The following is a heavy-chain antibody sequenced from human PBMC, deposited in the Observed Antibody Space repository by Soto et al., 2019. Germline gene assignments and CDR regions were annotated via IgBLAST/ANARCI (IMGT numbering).Heavy chain of an antibody. Sequence: ASVKVSCKAYRYTFTGYYVHWVGQSPGQGLEWMGWINPNSGGTKSAQKFQGRVTMTRDTSINTAYMELSRLRSDDTAVYYCARRKGDYYDSSGYHYYFDYWGQGTLVTLSS. CDR1: RYTFTGYY. CDR2: INPNSGGT. CDR3: ARRKGDYYDSSGYHYYFDY. V-gene: IGHV1-2*02. D-gene: IGHD3-22*01. J-gene: IGHJ4*02.